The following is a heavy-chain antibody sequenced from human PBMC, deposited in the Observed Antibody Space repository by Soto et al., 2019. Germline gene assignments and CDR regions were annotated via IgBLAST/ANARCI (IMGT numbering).Heavy chain of an antibody. V-gene: IGHV3-23*01. CDR3: AKERIDGITIFGVVWGEDV. D-gene: IGHD3-3*01. CDR1: GFTFSSYA. J-gene: IGHJ6*02. Sequence: GGSLRLSCAASGFTFSSYAMSWVRQAPGKGLEWVSAISGSGGSTYYADSVKGRFTISRDNSKNTLYLQMNSLRAEDTAVYYCAKERIDGITIFGVVWGEDVWGQGTTVTVSS. CDR2: ISGSGGST.